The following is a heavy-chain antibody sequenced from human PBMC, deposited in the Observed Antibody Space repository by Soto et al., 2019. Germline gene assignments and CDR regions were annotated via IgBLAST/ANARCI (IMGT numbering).Heavy chain of an antibody. CDR2: IIPIVGTG. Sequence: QVQLVQSGAEVRKPGSSVTVSCKASGGTFSNYAISWVRQAPGQGLEWMGGIIPIVGTGSYAQKIQGRVTITADEPTTTAYMELSSLRFEDTAVYYCARVVMLGPTASTHYYYHMDVWGPGTTVTASS. CDR1: GGTFSNYA. CDR3: ARVVMLGPTASTHYYYHMDV. J-gene: IGHJ6*02. V-gene: IGHV1-69*01. D-gene: IGHD3-16*01.